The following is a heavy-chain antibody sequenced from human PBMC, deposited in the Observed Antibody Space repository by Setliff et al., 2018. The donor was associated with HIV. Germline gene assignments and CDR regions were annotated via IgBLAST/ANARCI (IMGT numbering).Heavy chain of an antibody. D-gene: IGHD3-3*01. J-gene: IGHJ4*02. Sequence: KPSETLSLTCAVYGGSLSGYYWSWIRQPPGKGLEWIGEINHSGSTNYNPSLKSRVTISVDTSKNQFSLKLSSVTAADTAVYYCARVRTNWDYDFWSGHISSDYFDYWGQGTLVTVSS. CDR3: ARVRTNWDYDFWSGHISSDYFDY. CDR2: INHSGST. V-gene: IGHV4-34*01. CDR1: GGSLSGYY.